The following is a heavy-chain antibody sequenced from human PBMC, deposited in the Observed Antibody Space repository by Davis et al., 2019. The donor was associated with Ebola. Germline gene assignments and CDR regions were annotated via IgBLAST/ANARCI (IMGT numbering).Heavy chain of an antibody. Sequence: GGSLRLSCAASGFTFSTFVMHWVRQTPGKGLEWVAVISYDGSSESYADSVKGRFTVSRDNSKNALFLQMNSLRVEDSAVYYCAKSFYDFWHGYPADAFDIWGQGTMVTVSS. CDR1: GFTFSTFV. CDR2: ISYDGSSE. J-gene: IGHJ3*02. CDR3: AKSFYDFWHGYPADAFDI. V-gene: IGHV3-30*18. D-gene: IGHD3-3*01.